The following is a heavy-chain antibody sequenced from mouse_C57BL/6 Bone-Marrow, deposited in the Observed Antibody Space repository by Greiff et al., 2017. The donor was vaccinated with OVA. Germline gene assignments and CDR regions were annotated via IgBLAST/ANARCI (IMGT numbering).Heavy chain of an antibody. V-gene: IGHV1-74*01. D-gene: IGHD1-1*01. CDR2: IHPSDSDT. Sequence: QVQLQQPGAELVKPGASVKVSCKASGYTFTSYWMHWVKQRPGQGLEWIGRIHPSDSDTNYNQKFKGKATLTVDKSSSTAYMELNSLTSEDSAVYYCARVITTVVEDYAMDYWGQGTSVTVSS. J-gene: IGHJ4*01. CDR3: ARVITTVVEDYAMDY. CDR1: GYTFTSYW.